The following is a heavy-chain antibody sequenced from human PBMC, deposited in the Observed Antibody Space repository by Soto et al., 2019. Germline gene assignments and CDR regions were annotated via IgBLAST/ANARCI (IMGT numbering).Heavy chain of an antibody. CDR1: GYTLTELS. V-gene: IGHV1-24*01. CDR2: FDPEDGET. CDR3: ATRSRNYYDSSGYYATFDY. J-gene: IGHJ4*02. Sequence: ASVKVSCKVSGYTLTELSMHWVRQAPGKGLEWMGGFDPEDGETIYAQKFQGRVTMTEDTSTDTAYMELSSLRSEDTAVYYCATRSRNYYDSSGYYATFDYWGQGTLVTVYS. D-gene: IGHD3-22*01.